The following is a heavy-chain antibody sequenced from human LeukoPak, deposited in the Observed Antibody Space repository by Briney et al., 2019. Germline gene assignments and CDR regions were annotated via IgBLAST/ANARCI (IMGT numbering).Heavy chain of an antibody. J-gene: IGHJ4*02. Sequence: GASVKVSCKAAGYTFTSYGISWVRQDPGQGLEWMGWISAYNGNTNYAQKLQGRVTMTTDTSTSTAYMELRSLRSDDTAVYYCARDLVVGALTYFDYWGQGTLVTVSS. V-gene: IGHV1-18*01. D-gene: IGHD1-26*01. CDR2: ISAYNGNT. CDR1: GYTFTSYG. CDR3: ARDLVVGALTYFDY.